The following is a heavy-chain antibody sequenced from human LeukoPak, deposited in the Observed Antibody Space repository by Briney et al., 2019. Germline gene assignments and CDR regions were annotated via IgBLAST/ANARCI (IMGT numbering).Heavy chain of an antibody. J-gene: IGHJ4*02. Sequence: GGSLRLSCAASGFTFSSYGMNWVRQAPGKGLEWVSYISTSSSTIYYADSVKGRFTISRDNAKNSLYPQMNSLRDEDTAVYYCARASGWYFHLEYWGQGTLVTVSS. CDR2: ISTSSSTI. CDR3: ARASGWYFHLEY. V-gene: IGHV3-48*02. D-gene: IGHD6-19*01. CDR1: GFTFSSYG.